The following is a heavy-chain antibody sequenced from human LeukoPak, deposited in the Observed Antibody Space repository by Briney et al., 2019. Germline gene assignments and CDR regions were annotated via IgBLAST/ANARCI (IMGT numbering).Heavy chain of an antibody. J-gene: IGHJ5*02. Sequence: SEALSLTCTASGGSISSYYWSWIRQAPGKGLEWIGEINHSGSTNYNSSLKSRVTISVDTSKNQFSLKLSSVTAADTAVYYCANMGYSYAPGLFDPWGQGTLVTVSS. D-gene: IGHD5-18*01. CDR3: ANMGYSYAPGLFDP. CDR2: INHSGST. V-gene: IGHV4-34*01. CDR1: GGSISSYY.